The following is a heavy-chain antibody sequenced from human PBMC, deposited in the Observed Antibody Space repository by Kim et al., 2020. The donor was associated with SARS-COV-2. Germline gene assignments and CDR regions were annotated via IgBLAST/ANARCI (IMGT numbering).Heavy chain of an antibody. J-gene: IGHJ4*02. D-gene: IGHD1-1*01. Sequence: GGSLRLSCAASGFMFHEYAMTWVRQPPGKGLEWVSTISAAGRATLYADSLEGRFTISRDNATKSLFLQMNSLRVEDMAFYYCARGATWNPYWGQGTRVTVYS. CDR3: ARGATWNPY. CDR2: ISAAGRAT. CDR1: GFMFHEYA. V-gene: IGHV3-20*04.